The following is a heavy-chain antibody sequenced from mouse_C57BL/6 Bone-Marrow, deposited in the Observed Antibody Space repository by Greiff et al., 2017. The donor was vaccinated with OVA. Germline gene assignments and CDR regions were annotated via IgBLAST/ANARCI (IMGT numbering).Heavy chain of an antibody. V-gene: IGHV1-80*01. CDR2: IYPGDGDT. J-gene: IGHJ2*01. CDR3: ARGRYYYGSSPYFDY. CDR1: GYAFSSYW. D-gene: IGHD1-1*01. Sequence: QVQLQQSGAELVKPGASVKISCKASGYAFSSYWMNWVKQRPGKGLEWIGQIYPGDGDTNYNGKFKGKATLTAGKSSSTAYMQLSSLTSEDSAVYFCARGRYYYGSSPYFDYWGQGTTLTVSS.